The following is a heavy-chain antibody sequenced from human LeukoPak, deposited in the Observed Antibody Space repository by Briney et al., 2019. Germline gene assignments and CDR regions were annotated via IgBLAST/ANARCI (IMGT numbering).Heavy chain of an antibody. J-gene: IGHJ5*02. V-gene: IGHV4-61*02. CDR3: ARDVCLGVFRVVCWFDP. D-gene: IGHD3-3*01. Sequence: SQTLSLTCTVSGGSISSGNYYWSWIRQPAGKGLEWIGRIYTSGSTNYNPSLKSRVTISVDTSKNQFSLKLSSVTAADTAVYYCARDVCLGVFRVVCWFDPWGQGTLVTVSS. CDR2: IYTSGST. CDR1: GGSISSGNYY.